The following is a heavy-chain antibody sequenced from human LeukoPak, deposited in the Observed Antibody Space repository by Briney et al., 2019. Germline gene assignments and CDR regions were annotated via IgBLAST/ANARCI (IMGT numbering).Heavy chain of an antibody. Sequence: TGRSLRLSCAASGFTFDDYAMHWVRQAPGKGLEWVSSVSSSSSYMYYADSVKGRFTISRDNAKNSLYLQMNSLRAEDTAVYYCARGTNFWGPFDYWGQGTLVTVSS. D-gene: IGHD3-16*01. CDR1: GFTFDDYA. J-gene: IGHJ4*02. CDR2: VSSSSSYM. CDR3: ARGTNFWGPFDY. V-gene: IGHV3-21*04.